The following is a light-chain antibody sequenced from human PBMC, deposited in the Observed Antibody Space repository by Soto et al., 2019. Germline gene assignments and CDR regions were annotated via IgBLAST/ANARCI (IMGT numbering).Light chain of an antibody. Sequence: QSALTQPASVSGSPGQSITISCTGTSSDVGSYNLVSWYQHHPGKAPKLMIYEGSKRPSGVSNRFSGSKSGNTASLTISELQAEDEADYYCCSYAGSSFVLFGGGTKVTVL. CDR3: CSYAGSSFVL. J-gene: IGLJ2*01. CDR2: EGS. V-gene: IGLV2-23*01. CDR1: SSDVGSYNL.